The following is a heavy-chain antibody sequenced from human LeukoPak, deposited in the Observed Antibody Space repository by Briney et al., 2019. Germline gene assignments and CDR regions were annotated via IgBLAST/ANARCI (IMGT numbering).Heavy chain of an antibody. Sequence: TSETLSLTCTVSGGSISSYYWSWIRQPPGKGLEWIGRIYTSGSTNYNPSLKSRVTMSVDTSKNQCSLKLSSVTAADTAVYYWARDFGATIRYYYYMDVWGKGTTVTVSS. D-gene: IGHD5-12*01. CDR3: ARDFGATIRYYYYMDV. CDR2: IYTSGST. J-gene: IGHJ6*03. V-gene: IGHV4-4*07. CDR1: GGSISSYY.